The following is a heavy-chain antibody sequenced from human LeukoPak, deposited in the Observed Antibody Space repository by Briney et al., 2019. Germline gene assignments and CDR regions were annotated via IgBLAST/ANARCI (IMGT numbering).Heavy chain of an antibody. Sequence: ASVRVSXKTXGXKXXSHGIXWVRQAPGQGLEWLGWIRADNGDTRFAQKFQGRFTMTTDTSTSTAHMELRSLRSDDTAVYYCARDWPTVIADFWGQGTLVTVSS. CDR3: ARDWPTVIADF. CDR2: IRADNGDT. V-gene: IGHV1-18*04. CDR1: GXKXXSHG. D-gene: IGHD4-11*01. J-gene: IGHJ1*01.